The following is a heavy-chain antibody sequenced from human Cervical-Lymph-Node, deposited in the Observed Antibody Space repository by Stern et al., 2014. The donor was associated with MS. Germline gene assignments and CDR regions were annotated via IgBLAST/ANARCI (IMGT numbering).Heavy chain of an antibody. V-gene: IGHV1-2*04. Sequence: QVQLVQSGAEVKKPGASVTVSCKGSGYTFTDYFIHWVRQAPGQGLEWMGWINPNSGAPNYAPKFEGWVTMTRDMATNTAYMEVVRLKSDDTAVYYCATGGLTYGSGSYYGMDVWGQGATVIVSS. CDR2: INPNSGAP. D-gene: IGHD3-10*01. J-gene: IGHJ6*02. CDR1: GYTFTDYF. CDR3: ATGGLTYGSGSYYGMDV.